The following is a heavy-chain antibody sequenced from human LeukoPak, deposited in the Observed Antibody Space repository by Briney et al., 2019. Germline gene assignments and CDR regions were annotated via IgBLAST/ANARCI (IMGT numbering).Heavy chain of an antibody. V-gene: IGHV4-59*01. D-gene: IGHD5-18*01. CDR1: GGSISSYY. CDR3: ARGRGYSYGQALGYYYYYGMDV. Sequence: SETLSLTCTVSGGSISSYYWSWIRQPPGKGLEWIGYIYYSGSTNYNPSLKSRVTISVDTSKNQFSLKLSSVTAADTAEYYCARGRGYSYGQALGYYYYYGMDVWGQGTTVTVSS. CDR2: IYYSGST. J-gene: IGHJ6*02.